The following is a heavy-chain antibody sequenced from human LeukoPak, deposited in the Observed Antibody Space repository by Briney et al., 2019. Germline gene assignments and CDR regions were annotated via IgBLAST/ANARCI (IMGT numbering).Heavy chain of an antibody. Sequence: SETLSLTCTVSGGSISSYYWSWIRQPPGKGLEWIGYINYSGSTNYNPSLKSRVTISVDTSKNQFSLKLSSVTAADTAVYYCARGDYDSSGYYFWGQGTLVTVSS. V-gene: IGHV4-59*01. CDR2: INYSGST. CDR1: GGSISSYY. D-gene: IGHD3-22*01. J-gene: IGHJ4*02. CDR3: ARGDYDSSGYYF.